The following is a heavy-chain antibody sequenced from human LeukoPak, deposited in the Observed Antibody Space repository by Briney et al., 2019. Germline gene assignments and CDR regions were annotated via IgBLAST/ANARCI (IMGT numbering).Heavy chain of an antibody. V-gene: IGHV4-4*02. J-gene: IGHJ4*02. D-gene: IGHD1-26*01. CDR3: ARVSVRIVGARGDFDY. CDR2: IYHSGST. CDR1: GGSISSSNW. Sequence: SETLSLTCTVSGGSISSSNWWSWVRQPPGKGLEWIGEIYHSGSTNYNPSLKSRVTISVDKSKNQFSLKLSSVTAADTAVYYCARVSVRIVGARGDFDYWGQGTLVTVSS.